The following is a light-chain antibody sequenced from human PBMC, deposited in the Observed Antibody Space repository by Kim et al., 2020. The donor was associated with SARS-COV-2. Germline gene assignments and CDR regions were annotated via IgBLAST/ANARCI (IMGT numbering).Light chain of an antibody. J-gene: IGKJ4*01. V-gene: IGKV1-12*01. CDR1: QGIKNW. CDR2: DAS. CDR3: QQGSSFPLT. Sequence: ASVGDRVTFTGRGSQGIKNWLIWYQQKPGKAPTLLIYDASTVERGVPPRFSVSVSGTDFSLTISSLQPEDFATYFFQQGSSFPLTFGGGTKVDIK.